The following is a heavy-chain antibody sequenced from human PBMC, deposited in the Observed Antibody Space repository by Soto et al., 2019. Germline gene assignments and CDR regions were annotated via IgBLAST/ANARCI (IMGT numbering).Heavy chain of an antibody. CDR1: GYTFTGYY. J-gene: IGHJ6*03. CDR3: ARGGIAATGTYYYYYMDV. V-gene: IGHV1-2*04. CDR2: INPNSGGT. Sequence: ASVKVSCKASGYTFTGYYMHWVRQAPGQGLEWMGWINPNSGGTNYAQKFQGWVTMTRDTSISTAYMELSRLRSDDTAVYYCARGGIAATGTYYYYYMDVWGKGTTVTVSS. D-gene: IGHD2-15*01.